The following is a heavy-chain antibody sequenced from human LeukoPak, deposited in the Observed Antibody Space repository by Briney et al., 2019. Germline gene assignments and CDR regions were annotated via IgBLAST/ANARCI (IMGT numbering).Heavy chain of an antibody. CDR1: GYTFTSYY. V-gene: IGHV1-69*04. J-gene: IGHJ4*02. Sequence: GASVKVSCKASGYTFTSYYMHWVRQAPGQGLEWMGRIIPILGIANYAQKFQGRVTITADKSTSTAYMELSSLRSEDTAVYYCAREAHRAVAGPFSDYWGQGNLVTVSS. CDR2: IIPILGIA. CDR3: AREAHRAVAGPFSDY. D-gene: IGHD6-19*01.